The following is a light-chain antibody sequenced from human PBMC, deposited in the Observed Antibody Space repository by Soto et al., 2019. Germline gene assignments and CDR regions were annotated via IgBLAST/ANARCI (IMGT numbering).Light chain of an antibody. Sequence: DIVLTQSPATLSLSPGERATLSCRASQSVSSNLAWYQQKPGQAHRLLIYGASTRATGIQARFSGSGSGTEFTLTIRSLQSEDFAVYYCKQYNNWPPTFGQGTKVDIK. CDR3: KQYNNWPPT. V-gene: IGKV3-15*01. CDR1: QSVSSN. CDR2: GAS. J-gene: IGKJ1*01.